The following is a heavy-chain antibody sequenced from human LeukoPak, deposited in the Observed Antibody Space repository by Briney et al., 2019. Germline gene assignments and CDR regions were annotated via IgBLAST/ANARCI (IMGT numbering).Heavy chain of an antibody. CDR1: GFTFSSYW. CDR3: ARGRSLAAAGPYYYYMDV. D-gene: IGHD6-13*01. V-gene: IGHV3-7*01. Sequence: PGGSLRLSCAASGFTFSSYWMSWVRQAPGKGLEWVASIKQEGSEKYYVDSVKGRFTISRDNAKNSLYLQMNSLRAEDTAVYYCARGRSLAAAGPYYYYMDVWGKGTTVTVSS. J-gene: IGHJ6*03. CDR2: IKQEGSEK.